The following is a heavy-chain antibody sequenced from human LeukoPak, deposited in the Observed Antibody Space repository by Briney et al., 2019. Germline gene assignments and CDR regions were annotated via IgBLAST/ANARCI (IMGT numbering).Heavy chain of an antibody. D-gene: IGHD1-20*01. CDR1: GGTFSSYA. Sequence: SVKVSCKASGGTFSSYAISWVRQAPGQGLEWMGRIIPILGIANYAQKFQGRVTITADKSTSTAYMELSSLRSEDTAVYYCAAPITGTTSSYYFDYWGQGTLVTVSS. V-gene: IGHV1-69*04. J-gene: IGHJ4*02. CDR3: AAPITGTTSSYYFDY. CDR2: IIPILGIA.